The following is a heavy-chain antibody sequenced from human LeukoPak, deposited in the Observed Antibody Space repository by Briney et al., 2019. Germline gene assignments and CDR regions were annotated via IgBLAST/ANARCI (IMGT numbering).Heavy chain of an antibody. Sequence: GASVKVSCKASGYTFTSYGISWVRQAPGQGLEWMGWINPNSGGTNYAQKFQGWVTMTRDTSISTAYMELSRLRSDDTAVYYCATVHFGYFDYWGRGTLVTVSS. V-gene: IGHV1-2*04. CDR2: INPNSGGT. D-gene: IGHD3-3*01. CDR3: ATVHFGYFDY. CDR1: GYTFTSYG. J-gene: IGHJ4*02.